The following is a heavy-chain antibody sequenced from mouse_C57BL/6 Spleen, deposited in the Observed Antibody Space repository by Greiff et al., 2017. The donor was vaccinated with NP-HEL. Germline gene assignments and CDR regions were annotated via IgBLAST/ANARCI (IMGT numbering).Heavy chain of an antibody. D-gene: IGHD2-4*01. Sequence: EVQLKESGPELVKPGASVKISCKASGYSFTDYNMNWVKQSNGKSLEWIGVINPNYGTTSYNQKFKGKATLTVDQSSSTAYMQLNSLTSEDSAVYYCARSEIYYDYDGGASYAMDYWGQGTSVTVSS. V-gene: IGHV1-39*01. CDR1: GYSFTDYN. J-gene: IGHJ4*01. CDR3: ARSEIYYDYDGGASYAMDY. CDR2: INPNYGTT.